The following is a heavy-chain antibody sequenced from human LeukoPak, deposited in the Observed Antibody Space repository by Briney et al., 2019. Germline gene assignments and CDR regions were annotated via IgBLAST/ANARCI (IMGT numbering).Heavy chain of an antibody. V-gene: IGHV3-7*04. Sequence: GGSLRLSCAASGFTFSSYAMHWVRQAPGKGPEWVANIKQDGSEKYYVDSVKGRFTISRDNAKNSLYLQMNSLRAEDTAVYYCARDGDYGPYYYYYGMDVWGQGTRSPSP. J-gene: IGHJ6*02. D-gene: IGHD4-17*01. CDR3: ARDGDYGPYYYYYGMDV. CDR2: IKQDGSEK. CDR1: GFTFSSYA.